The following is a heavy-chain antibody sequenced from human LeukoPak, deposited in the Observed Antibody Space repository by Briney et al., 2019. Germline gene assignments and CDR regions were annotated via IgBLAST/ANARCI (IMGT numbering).Heavy chain of an antibody. CDR2: ISSSSSYI. D-gene: IGHD6-19*01. Sequence: GGSLTLPCTASGYTFSRYNKTWVRQAPGKGLVWVSSISSSSSYIYYADSVKGRFTISRDNAKNSLYLQMNSLRAEDTAVYYCARETVEDAFDIWGRGTMVTVSS. CDR3: ARETVEDAFDI. J-gene: IGHJ3*02. V-gene: IGHV3-21*01. CDR1: GYTFSRYN.